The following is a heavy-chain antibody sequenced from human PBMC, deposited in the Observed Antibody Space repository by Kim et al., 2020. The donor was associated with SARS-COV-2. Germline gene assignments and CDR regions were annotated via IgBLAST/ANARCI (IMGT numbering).Heavy chain of an antibody. Sequence: GGSLRLSCVGSGFTFGDYTMLWVRQAPGKGLEWVSGITKDNGIIGYVDSVRGRFTISRDNGANSLYLQMDSLRPEDTALYYCAKGGGSGTYSRDYWGQGTLVTVSS. CDR1: GFTFGDYT. V-gene: IGHV3-9*01. CDR3: AKGGGSGTYSRDY. CDR2: ITKDNGII. D-gene: IGHD3-10*01. J-gene: IGHJ4*02.